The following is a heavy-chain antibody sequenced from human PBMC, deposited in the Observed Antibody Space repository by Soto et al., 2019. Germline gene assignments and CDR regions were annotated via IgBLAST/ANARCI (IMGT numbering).Heavy chain of an antibody. CDR2: IYYSGST. J-gene: IGHJ4*02. V-gene: IGHV4-39*01. Sequence: SETLSLTCTVSGGSISSSSYYWGWIRHPPGKGLEWIGSIYYSGSTYYNPSLKSRVTISVDTCKNQFSLKLSSVTAADTAVYYCARSISVGMDFWGQGTLVTVSS. D-gene: IGHD6-19*01. CDR3: ARSISVGMDF. CDR1: GGSISSSSYY.